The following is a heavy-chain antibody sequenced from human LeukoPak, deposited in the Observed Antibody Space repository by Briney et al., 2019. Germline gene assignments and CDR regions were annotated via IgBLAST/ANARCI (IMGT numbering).Heavy chain of an antibody. V-gene: IGHV4-31*03. CDR1: GGSISSSGHY. D-gene: IGHD3-10*01. CDR3: ARHGSGRYYYALKSPFDY. Sequence: PSETLSLTCTVSGGSISSSGHYWSWIRQHPTKGLEWIGHIYYDGNTDSNASLKGRATISVDTSKNQFSLRLSSVTAADTAVYYCARHGSGRYYYALKSPFDYWGQGTLVTVSS. J-gene: IGHJ4*02. CDR2: IYYDGNT.